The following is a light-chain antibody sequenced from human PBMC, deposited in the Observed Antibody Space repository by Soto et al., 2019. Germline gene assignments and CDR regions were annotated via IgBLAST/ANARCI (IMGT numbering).Light chain of an antibody. CDR3: QQYGDLPWT. CDR1: QSVSSNY. Sequence: EIVMTQSPATLSVSPGERATVSCRSSQSVSSNYLAWYQQKPGQAPRLLIYGASSRATGIPDRFSGSGSGTDFTLTIDRLESEDFAVYFCQQYGDLPWTFGQGTKVDIK. V-gene: IGKV3-20*01. J-gene: IGKJ1*01. CDR2: GAS.